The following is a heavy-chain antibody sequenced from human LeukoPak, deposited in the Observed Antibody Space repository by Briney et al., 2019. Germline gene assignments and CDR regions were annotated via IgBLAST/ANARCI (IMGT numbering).Heavy chain of an antibody. J-gene: IGHJ4*02. V-gene: IGHV3-23*01. Sequence: GGSLRLSCAASGFTISSYWMHWVRQAPGKGLEWVSAISGSGGSTYYADSVKGRFTISRDNSKNTLYLQMNSLRAEDTAVYYCAKDSHPSTVTTLDYWGQGTLVTVSS. D-gene: IGHD4-17*01. CDR2: ISGSGGST. CDR3: AKDSHPSTVTTLDY. CDR1: GFTISSYW.